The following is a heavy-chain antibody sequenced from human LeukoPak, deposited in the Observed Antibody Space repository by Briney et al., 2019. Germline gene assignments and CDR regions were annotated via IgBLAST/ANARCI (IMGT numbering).Heavy chain of an antibody. CDR1: GFTFSIYA. CDR2: MSSDGSNK. J-gene: IGHJ4*02. V-gene: IGHV3-30-3*01. CDR3: ASRFGYARQLWFSFDY. Sequence: QPGGSLRLSCAVPGFTFSIYAMHWLRQAPGKGLEWVAFMSSDGSNKYYADSVKGRFTISRDNTKNSLYLQMNSLRAEDTAVYYCASRFGYARQLWFSFDYWGQGTLVTVSS. D-gene: IGHD3-10*01.